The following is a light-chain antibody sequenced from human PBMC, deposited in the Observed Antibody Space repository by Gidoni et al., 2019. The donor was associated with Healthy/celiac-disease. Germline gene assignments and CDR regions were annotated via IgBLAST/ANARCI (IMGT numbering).Light chain of an antibody. CDR3: QQYNSYPYT. Sequence: DIQMTQSPSTLSASVGDRVTIPCRASQSISSWLAWYQQKPGKAPKLLIYDASSLESGVPSRFSGSGSGTEFTLTISSLQPDDFATYYCQQYNSYPYTFGQGTKLEIK. CDR1: QSISSW. J-gene: IGKJ2*01. V-gene: IGKV1-5*01. CDR2: DAS.